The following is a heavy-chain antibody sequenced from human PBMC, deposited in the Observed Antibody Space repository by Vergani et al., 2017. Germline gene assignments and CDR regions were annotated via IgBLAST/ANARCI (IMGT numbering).Heavy chain of an antibody. CDR2: INTNTGNP. CDR3: ARASFMFTFGGASLGY. J-gene: IGHJ4*02. V-gene: IGHV7-4-1*02. D-gene: IGHD3-16*01. Sequence: QVQLVQSGAELKKPGASVKVSCKASGYTFTDYTMNWVRQAPGQGLEWMGWINTNTGNPTYAQGFTGRFVFSLDTSVSTAYLQITSLKAEDTALYYCARASFMFTFGGASLGYWGQGTLVTVSS. CDR1: GYTFTDYT.